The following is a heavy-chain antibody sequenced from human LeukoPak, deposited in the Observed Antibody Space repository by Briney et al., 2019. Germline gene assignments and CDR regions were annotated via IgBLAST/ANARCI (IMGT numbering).Heavy chain of an antibody. J-gene: IGHJ4*02. Sequence: SETLSLTCAVYGGSFSGYYWSWIRQPPGKGLEWIGEINHSGSTNYNPSLKSRVTISVDTSKNQFSLKLSSVTAADTAVYYCARGEGELWSDYFDYWGQGTLVTVSS. CDR3: ARGEGELWSDYFDY. CDR2: INHSGST. CDR1: GGSFSGYY. D-gene: IGHD5-18*01. V-gene: IGHV4-34*01.